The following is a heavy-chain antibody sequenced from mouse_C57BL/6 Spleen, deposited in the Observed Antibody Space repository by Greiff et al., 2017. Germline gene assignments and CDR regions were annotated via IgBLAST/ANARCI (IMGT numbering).Heavy chain of an antibody. V-gene: IGHV1-69*01. CDR2: IDPSDSYT. D-gene: IGHD2-1*01. J-gene: IGHJ4*01. Sequence: QVQLQQPGAELVMPGASVKLSCKASGYTFTSYWMHWVKQRPGQGLEWIGEIDPSDSYTNYNQKFKGKSTLTVDKSSSTAYMQLSSLTSEDSAVYYCARSYGNYDYAMDCWGQGTSVTVSS. CDR3: ARSYGNYDYAMDC. CDR1: GYTFTSYW.